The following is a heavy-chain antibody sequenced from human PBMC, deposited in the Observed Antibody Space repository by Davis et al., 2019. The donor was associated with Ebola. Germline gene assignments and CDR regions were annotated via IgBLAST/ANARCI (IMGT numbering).Heavy chain of an antibody. J-gene: IGHJ6*02. Sequence: SETLSLTCTVSGGSIISSSSYWGWIRQPPRKGLEWIGSIYYSGITYYNPSLKSRVTISVDTSKNQFSLKLSTVTAADTAVYFCARHSSVTVFGFHGLDVWGQGTTVTVSS. D-gene: IGHD3-3*01. CDR1: GGSIISSSSY. V-gene: IGHV4-39*01. CDR3: ARHSSVTVFGFHGLDV. CDR2: IYYSGIT.